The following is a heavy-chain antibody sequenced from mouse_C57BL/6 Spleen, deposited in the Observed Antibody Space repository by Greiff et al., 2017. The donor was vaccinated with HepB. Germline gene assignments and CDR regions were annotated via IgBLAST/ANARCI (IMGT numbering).Heavy chain of an antibody. CDR3: ARRELLRSWAY. CDR2: IDPSDSYT. CDR1: GYTFTSYW. D-gene: IGHD1-1*01. V-gene: IGHV1-50*01. J-gene: IGHJ3*01. Sequence: VQLQQPGAELVKPGASVKLSCKASGYTFTSYWMQWVKQRPGQGLEWIGEIDPSDSYTNYNQKFKGKATLTVDTSSSTAYMQLSSLTSEDSAVYYCARRELLRSWAYWGQGTLVTVSA.